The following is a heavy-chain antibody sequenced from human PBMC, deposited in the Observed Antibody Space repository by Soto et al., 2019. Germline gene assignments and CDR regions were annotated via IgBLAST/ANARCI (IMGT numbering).Heavy chain of an antibody. D-gene: IGHD6-13*01. CDR3: AKEGAAAGTWDYYYYYGMDV. CDR1: GFTFSNYA. Sequence: GRSLRLSCATSGFTFSNYAMNWVRQAPGKGPEWVSGISAGSGSIYYADSVKGRFTISRDNSKNTLYLQMNSLRAEDTAVYYCAKEGAAAGTWDYYYYYGMDVWGQGTTVTVSS. CDR2: ISAGSGSI. V-gene: IGHV3-23*01. J-gene: IGHJ6*02.